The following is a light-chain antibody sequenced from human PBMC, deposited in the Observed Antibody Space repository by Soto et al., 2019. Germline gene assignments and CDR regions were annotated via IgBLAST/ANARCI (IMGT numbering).Light chain of an antibody. V-gene: IGLV4-69*01. Sequence: QLVLTQSPSASASLGASGKLTCTRSSGHSSYAIAWHQQQPEKGPRYLMKLNSDGSHSKGDGIPDRFSGSISGAERYLTISSLQSEDEADYYCQTWGTGIQVVFGGGTKLTVL. J-gene: IGLJ2*01. CDR3: QTWGTGIQVV. CDR2: LNSDGSH. CDR1: SGHSSYA.